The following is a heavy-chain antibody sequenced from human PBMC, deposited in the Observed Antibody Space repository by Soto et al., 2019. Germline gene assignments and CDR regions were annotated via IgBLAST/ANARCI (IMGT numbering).Heavy chain of an antibody. CDR3: ARSRRGAYSSGWYSPSGYYNYGIDV. CDR2: IYPGDSDT. Sequence: GESMKISCQAAGYRITTYLIGWVRQMPGKGLEWMGIIYPGDSDTKYSPSLQGQVSISADTSISTAYLQWTSLKASDTAMYYCARSRRGAYSSGWYSPSGYYNYGIDVWGQGTKVTVSS. D-gene: IGHD6-19*01. CDR1: GYRITTYL. V-gene: IGHV5-51*01. J-gene: IGHJ6*02.